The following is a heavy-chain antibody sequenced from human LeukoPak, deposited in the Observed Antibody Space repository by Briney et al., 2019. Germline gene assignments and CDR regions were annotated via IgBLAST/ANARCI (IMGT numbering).Heavy chain of an antibody. CDR2: IKEDGSFK. CDR3: LRDSTIEHNNRWYDGLDI. J-gene: IGHJ3*02. D-gene: IGHD2-15*01. V-gene: IGHV3-7*03. Sequence: GGSLRLSCTASGFTLDTQYIAWVRQGPGKGLEWVANIKEDGSFKNYVDSVKGRFTISRDNAKNSLYLEMNSLRAEDTALYYCLRDSTIEHNNRWYDGLDIWGQGTMVTVSS. CDR1: GFTLDTQY.